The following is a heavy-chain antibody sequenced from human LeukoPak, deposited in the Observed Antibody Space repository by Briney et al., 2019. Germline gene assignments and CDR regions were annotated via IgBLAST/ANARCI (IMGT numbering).Heavy chain of an antibody. Sequence: GASVKVSCKASGYTFTGYYMHWVRQAPGQGLEWMGWINPNSGGTNYAQKFQGRVTMTRDTSISTAYMELSRLRSDDTAVYYCARAGSGVVGVVAATPLTWFAPWGRGPLVTV. D-gene: IGHD2-15*01. CDR2: INPNSGGT. CDR3: ARAGSGVVGVVAATPLTWFAP. V-gene: IGHV1-2*02. J-gene: IGHJ5*02. CDR1: GYTFTGYY.